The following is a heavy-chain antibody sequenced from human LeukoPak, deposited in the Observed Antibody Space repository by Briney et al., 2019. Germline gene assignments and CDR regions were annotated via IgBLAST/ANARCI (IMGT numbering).Heavy chain of an antibody. CDR1: GYTFTGYY. CDR2: INPNSGGT. CDR3: ARAWNKDIVLMVYAIPRYFDY. D-gene: IGHD2-8*01. V-gene: IGHV1-2*06. J-gene: IGHJ4*02. Sequence: GASVKVSCKASGYTFTGYYMHWVRQAPGQGLEWMGRINPNSGGTNYAQKFQGRVTMTRDTSISTAYMELSRLRSDDTAVYYCARAWNKDIVLMVYAIPRYFDYWGQGTLVTVSS.